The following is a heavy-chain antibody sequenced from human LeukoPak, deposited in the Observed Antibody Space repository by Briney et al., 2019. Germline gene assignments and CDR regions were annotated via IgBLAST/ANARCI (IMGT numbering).Heavy chain of an antibody. Sequence: AASVKVSCKASGYTFTSYYMHWVRQAPGQGLEWMGIINPSGGSTSYAQKFQGRVTMTRDTSTSTVYMELSSLRSEDTAVYYCTRGPIQQWLYYGMDVWGQGTTVTVSS. D-gene: IGHD5-18*01. J-gene: IGHJ6*02. V-gene: IGHV1-46*03. CDR2: INPSGGST. CDR3: TRGPIQQWLYYGMDV. CDR1: GYTFTSYY.